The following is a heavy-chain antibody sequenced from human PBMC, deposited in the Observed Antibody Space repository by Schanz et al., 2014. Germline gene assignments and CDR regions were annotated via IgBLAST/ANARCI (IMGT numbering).Heavy chain of an antibody. V-gene: IGHV3-74*01. Sequence: EVQLVESGGGLVQPGGSLRLSGEASGFTFVSYWRNWVRQVPGRGLVWVPRIKSDGSSTSYADSVKGRFTISRDNAKNTLYLQMNSLRAEDTAVYYCARPALWFGDNCFDPWGQGTLVTVSS. J-gene: IGHJ5*02. D-gene: IGHD3-10*01. CDR1: GFTFVSYW. CDR3: ARPALWFGDNCFDP. CDR2: IKSDGSST.